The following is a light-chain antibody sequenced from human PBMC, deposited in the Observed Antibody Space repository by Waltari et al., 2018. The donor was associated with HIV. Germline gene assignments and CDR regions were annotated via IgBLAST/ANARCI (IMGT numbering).Light chain of an antibody. CDR3: QQYNNWPLT. CDR1: HMVSSD. CDR2: GAS. V-gene: IGKV3-15*01. J-gene: IGKJ4*01. Sequence: VMTQSPATLSVSPGESVTLACRASHMVSSDLAWYQQKPGQAPRLLIYGASTRATGIPARFSGSKSGTEFTLAISSLQSEDFAVYYCQQYNNWPLTFGGGTKVEIK.